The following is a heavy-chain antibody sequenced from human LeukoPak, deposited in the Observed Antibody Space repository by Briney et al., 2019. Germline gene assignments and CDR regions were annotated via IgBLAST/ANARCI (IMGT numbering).Heavy chain of an antibody. Sequence: PSETLSLTCTVSGGSISSGGYYWSWIRQHPGKGLGWIGYIYYVGSTYYTPSLKSRVTISVDTSKNQFSLKLSSVTAADTAVYYCARGPYCSSTSCYIPYYYYMDVWGKGTTVTVSS. V-gene: IGHV4-31*03. CDR1: GGSISSGGYY. D-gene: IGHD2-2*02. CDR2: IYYVGST. CDR3: ARGPYCSSTSCYIPYYYYMDV. J-gene: IGHJ6*03.